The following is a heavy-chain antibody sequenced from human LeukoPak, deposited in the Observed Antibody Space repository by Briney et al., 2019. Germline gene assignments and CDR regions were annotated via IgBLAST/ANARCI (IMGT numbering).Heavy chain of an antibody. CDR3: ARELGSSSWSIYYYYGMDV. J-gene: IGHJ6*02. CDR1: GFTFSSYD. Sequence: HPGRSLRLSCAASGFTFSSYDMHWVRQATGKGLEWVSAIGTAGDTYYPGSVKGRFTISRENAKNSLYLQMNSLRAEDTAVYYCARELGSSSWSIYYYYGMDVWGQGTTVTVSS. D-gene: IGHD6-13*01. V-gene: IGHV3-13*01. CDR2: IGTAGDT.